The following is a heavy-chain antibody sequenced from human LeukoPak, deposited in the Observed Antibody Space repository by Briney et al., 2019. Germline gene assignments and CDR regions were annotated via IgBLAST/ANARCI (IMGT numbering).Heavy chain of an antibody. CDR2: ISYDGSNK. CDR3: ARGNRYYDLNFYY. D-gene: IGHD3-3*01. J-gene: IGHJ4*02. Sequence: GRSLRLSCAASGFTFSSYAMHWVRQAPGKGLEWVAVISYDGSNKYYADSVKGRFTISRDNSKNTLYLQMNSLRAEDTAVYYCARGNRYYDLNFYYWGQGTLVTVSS. V-gene: IGHV3-30-3*01. CDR1: GFTFSSYA.